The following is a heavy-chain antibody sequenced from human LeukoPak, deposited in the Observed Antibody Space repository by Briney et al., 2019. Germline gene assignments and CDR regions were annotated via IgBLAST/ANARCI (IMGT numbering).Heavy chain of an antibody. J-gene: IGHJ5*02. CDR2: ISGSGVST. V-gene: IGHV3-23*01. CDR3: AKVDNCFDP. CDR1: GFTFSSYT. Sequence: GGSLRLSCAAFGFTFSSYTMSWVRQAPGKGLEWVSAISGSGVSTYYADSVKGRFTISRVNSKNTLYLQVSTLRAEDTAIYYCAKVDNCFDPWGQGTLVTVSS.